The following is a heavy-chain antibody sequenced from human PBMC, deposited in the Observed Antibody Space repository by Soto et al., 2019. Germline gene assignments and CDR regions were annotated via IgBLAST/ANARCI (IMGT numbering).Heavy chain of an antibody. CDR3: AKSGSSSADLSFDY. Sequence: GGSLRLSCAASGFTFSSYGMHWVRQAPGKGLEWVGVISYDGINKYYPDSVRGRFTISRDNSKNMVYLEMNGLRAEDTAVYYCAKSGSSSADLSFDYWGRGTLVTVSS. J-gene: IGHJ4*02. CDR2: ISYDGINK. V-gene: IGHV3-30*02. D-gene: IGHD6-6*01. CDR1: GFTFSSYG.